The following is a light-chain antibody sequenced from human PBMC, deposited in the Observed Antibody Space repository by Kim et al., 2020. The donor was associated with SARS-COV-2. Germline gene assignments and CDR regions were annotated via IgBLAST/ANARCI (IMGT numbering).Light chain of an antibody. V-gene: IGKV3D-7*01. J-gene: IGKJ1*01. CDR2: DAS. CDR1: QSVSGSY. Sequence: LSPGERATLACRARQSVSGSYLSCYQKRPGQAPRLLIYDASTRATGIPPRFSGSGSGTDFTLTISSLQPEDFAVYYCQKDYSLWTFGQGTKVDIK. CDR3: QKDYSLWT.